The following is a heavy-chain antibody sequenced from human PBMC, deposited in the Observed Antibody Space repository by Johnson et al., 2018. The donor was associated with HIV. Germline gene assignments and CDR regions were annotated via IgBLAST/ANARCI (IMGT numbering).Heavy chain of an antibody. Sequence: VQLVESGGGLIQPGGSLRLSCAASGFTVSSNYISWVRQAPGKGLEWVSVIYSGGSTYYADSVKGRFTISRDNSKNTLYLQMNSLRAEDTAVYYCARERGAVAGTAAFAVWGQGTVVTVSS. CDR3: ARERGAVAGTAAFAV. CDR2: IYSGGST. CDR1: GFTVSSNY. V-gene: IGHV3-53*01. D-gene: IGHD6-19*01. J-gene: IGHJ3*01.